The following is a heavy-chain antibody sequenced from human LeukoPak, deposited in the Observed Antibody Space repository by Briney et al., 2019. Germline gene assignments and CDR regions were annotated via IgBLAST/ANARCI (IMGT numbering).Heavy chain of an antibody. CDR3: ARDPSLVGEPFDY. CDR1: GYTFTNYH. Sequence: ASVRVSCKASGYTFTNYHIHWVRQAPGQGLKWMGIINPSDGSTNYAQNFQGRVTMTRDTSTSTVCMELSSLRSEDTAVYYCARDPSLVGEPFDYWGQGTLVTVSS. V-gene: IGHV1-46*01. CDR2: INPSDGST. D-gene: IGHD3-16*01. J-gene: IGHJ4*02.